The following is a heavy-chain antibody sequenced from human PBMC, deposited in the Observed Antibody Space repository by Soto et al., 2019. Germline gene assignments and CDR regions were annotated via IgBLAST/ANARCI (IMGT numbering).Heavy chain of an antibody. CDR2: IYYSGST. J-gene: IGHJ6*02. D-gene: IGHD4-17*01. CDR1: GGSISSSSYY. V-gene: IGHV4-39*01. Sequence: KPSETLSLTCTVSGGSISSSSYYWGWIRQPPGKGLEWIGSIYYSGSTYYNPSLKSRVTISVDTSKNQFSLKLSSVTAADTAVYYCARKTTEEGGAYYYGMDVWGQGTTVTVSS. CDR3: ARKTTEEGGAYYYGMDV.